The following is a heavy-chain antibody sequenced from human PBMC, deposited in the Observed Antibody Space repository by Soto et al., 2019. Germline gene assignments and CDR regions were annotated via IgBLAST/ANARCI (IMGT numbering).Heavy chain of an antibody. CDR2: TSWNSDNI. V-gene: IGHV3-9*01. CDR1: GFTFDDYA. J-gene: IGHJ3*02. D-gene: IGHD4-4*01. CDR3: AKDLYSNYGDAFDI. Sequence: EVQLVESGGGLVQPGRSLRLSCAASGFTFDDYAMHWVRQAPGKGLEWVSGTSWNSDNIGYADSVKGRFTISRDNAKNSLYLQMNSLRAEDTALYYCAKDLYSNYGDAFDIWGQGTMVTVSS.